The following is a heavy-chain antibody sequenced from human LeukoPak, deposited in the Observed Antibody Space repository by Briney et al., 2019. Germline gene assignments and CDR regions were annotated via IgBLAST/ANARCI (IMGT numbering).Heavy chain of an antibody. CDR1: GFTFSSYA. V-gene: IGHV3-30-3*01. J-gene: IGHJ5*02. Sequence: GGSLRLSCAASGFTFSSYAMHWVRQAPGKGLEWVAVISYDGSNKYYADSVKGRFTISRDNSKNTLYLQMNSLRAEDTAVYYCARDRSHFQSGSWAVRFDPWGQGTLVTVSS. D-gene: IGHD1-26*01. CDR3: ARDRSHFQSGSWAVRFDP. CDR2: ISYDGSNK.